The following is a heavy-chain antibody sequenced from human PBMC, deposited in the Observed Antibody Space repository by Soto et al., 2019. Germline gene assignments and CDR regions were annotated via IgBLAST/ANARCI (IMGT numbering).Heavy chain of an antibody. CDR3: VTRFTAVATARFDY. CDR2: IDSKIDADKT. D-gene: IGHD2-21*02. Sequence: EVQLVESGGGSVKPGGSLRLSCTASGCTFSKDYMNRVHQAPGKGLEWVGQIDSKIDADKTDFAAPAKGRFTLSRDDSKNTVYLQMNGLEIEVTAMYYCVTRFTAVATARFDYWGQSALVSVSS. J-gene: IGHJ4*02. V-gene: IGHV3-15*04. CDR1: GCTFSKDY.